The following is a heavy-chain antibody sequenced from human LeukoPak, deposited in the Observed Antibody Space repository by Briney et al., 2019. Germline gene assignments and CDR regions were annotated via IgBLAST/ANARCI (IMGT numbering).Heavy chain of an antibody. V-gene: IGHV3-21*01. CDR1: GFSFSSYE. CDR2: ISSSGRYI. Sequence: PGGSLRLSCAASGFSFSSYEMNWVRQAPGKGLEWVSSISSSGRYIYYADSVKGRFTISRDNAKNSLYLQMNSLRAEDTAVYYCARAADCGTTSCYWFDPWGQGTLVTVSS. J-gene: IGHJ5*02. CDR3: ARAADCGTTSCYWFDP. D-gene: IGHD2-2*01.